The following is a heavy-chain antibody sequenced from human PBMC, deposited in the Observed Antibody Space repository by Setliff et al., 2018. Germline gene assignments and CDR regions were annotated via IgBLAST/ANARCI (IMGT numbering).Heavy chain of an antibody. Sequence: SETLSLTCTVSDDSISSRHYYWSWIRQPAGKGLEWLGQIYTSWSTNYNLSLKSRVTISLDSSKHQFSLRLSSVTAADAAVYFCARESATIGEFPLYYFDKWGQGIPVTVSS. CDR1: DDSISSRHYY. V-gene: IGHV4-61*09. D-gene: IGHD3-10*01. CDR3: ARESATIGEFPLYYFDK. CDR2: IYTSWST. J-gene: IGHJ4*02.